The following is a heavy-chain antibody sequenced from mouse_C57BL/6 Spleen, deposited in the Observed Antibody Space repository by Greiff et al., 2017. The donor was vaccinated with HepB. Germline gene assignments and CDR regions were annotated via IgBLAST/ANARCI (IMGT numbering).Heavy chain of an antibody. CDR1: GFSLTSYG. D-gene: IGHD2-4*01. V-gene: IGHV2-2*01. J-gene: IGHJ4*01. CDR2: IWSGGST. CDR3: ASYDYDGYAMDY. Sequence: QVHVKQSGPGLVQPSQSLSITCTVSGFSLTSYGVHWVRQSPGKGLEWLGVIWSGGSTDYNAAFIPRLSISKDNSKSQVFFKMNSLQADDTAIYYCASYDYDGYAMDYWGQGTSVTVSS.